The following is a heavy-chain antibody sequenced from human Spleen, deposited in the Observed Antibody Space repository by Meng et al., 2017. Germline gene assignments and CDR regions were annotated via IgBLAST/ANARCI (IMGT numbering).Heavy chain of an antibody. CDR2: INHSGST. Sequence: VQPHALRAGLVKPSATLSLPCAVGGGSFRGYSWGWIRQPPGKGLEWIGKINHSGSTNYNPSLKSRSTISIDTSKNQFSLKLSSVTAADTAVYYCVFDSSGDWYFDLWGRGTLVTVSS. V-gene: IGHV4-34*01. D-gene: IGHD3-22*01. J-gene: IGHJ2*01. CDR3: VFDSSGDWYFDL. CDR1: GGSFRGYS.